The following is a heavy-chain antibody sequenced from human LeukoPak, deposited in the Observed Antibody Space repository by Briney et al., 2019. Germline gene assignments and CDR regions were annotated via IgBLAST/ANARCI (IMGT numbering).Heavy chain of an antibody. V-gene: IGHV3-21*01. CDR3: ARSDSSGPHDY. J-gene: IGHJ4*02. D-gene: IGHD3-22*01. CDR2: ISSSSSYI. Sequence: GGSLRLSCAASGFTFSSYSMNWVRQAPGKGLEWVSSISSSSSYIYYADSVKGRFTISRDNAKNSLYLQMNSLRAEDTAVYYCARSDSSGPHDYWGQGTLVTVSS. CDR1: GFTFSSYS.